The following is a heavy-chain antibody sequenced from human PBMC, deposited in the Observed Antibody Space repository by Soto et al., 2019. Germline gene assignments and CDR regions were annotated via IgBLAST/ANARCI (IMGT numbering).Heavy chain of an antibody. CDR2: IFSNDEK. J-gene: IGHJ6*02. D-gene: IGHD3-10*01. CDR3: ARRLELWFGENYYYYGMDV. Sequence: QVTLKESGPVLVKPTETLTLSCTGSGFSLSNARMGVSWIRQPPGKALEWLAHIFSNDEKSYSTSLKSRLTISKDTSKSQVVLTMTNMDPVDTATYYCARRLELWFGENYYYYGMDVWGQGTTVTDSS. CDR1: GFSLSNARMG. V-gene: IGHV2-26*01.